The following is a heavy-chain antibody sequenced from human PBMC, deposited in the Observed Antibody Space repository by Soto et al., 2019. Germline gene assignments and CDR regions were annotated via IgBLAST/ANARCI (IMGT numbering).Heavy chain of an antibody. D-gene: IGHD6-13*01. J-gene: IGHJ5*02. CDR1: GFTFTTYP. CDR3: AKDHLTTGGTFWFDP. Sequence: EGSLRLSCAASGFTFTTYPMSWGRQAPGKGLEWVSAISGSGGNTYYADSVRGRFTISRDNSKNTLYLQMSSLRAEDTAVYYCAKDHLTTGGTFWFDPRGQGTLVTVSS. CDR2: ISGSGGNT. V-gene: IGHV3-23*01.